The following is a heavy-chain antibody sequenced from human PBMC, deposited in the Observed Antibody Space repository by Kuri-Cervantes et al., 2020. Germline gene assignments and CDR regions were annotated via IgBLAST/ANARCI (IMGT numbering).Heavy chain of an antibody. J-gene: IGHJ4*02. V-gene: IGHV4-39*01. CDR1: GGSISSSSYY. D-gene: IGHD6-19*01. CDR2: IYYSGST. CDR3: ASLGIAVAGTSV. Sequence: ESLKISCTVSGGSISSSSYYWGWIRQPPGKGLEWIGRIYYSGSTYYNPSLKSRVTISVDTSKNQFSLKLSSVTAADTAVYYCASLGIAVAGTSVWGQGTLVTVSS.